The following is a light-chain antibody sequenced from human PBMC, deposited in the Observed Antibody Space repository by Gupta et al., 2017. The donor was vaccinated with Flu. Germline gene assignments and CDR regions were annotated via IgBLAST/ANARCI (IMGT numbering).Light chain of an antibody. CDR2: AAS. J-gene: IGKJ2*01. CDR1: QNIRSY. V-gene: IGKV1-39*01. CDR3: QQSFSPPYT. Sequence: DIQLTQSPSSLSGSVGDRVTLTCRTSQNIRSYLNWYQQKSGTAPKVLVFAASSLQSEVPSRFSASGSGTDFTLTISSLQPDDFATYYCQQSFSPPYTFGQGTRLEIK.